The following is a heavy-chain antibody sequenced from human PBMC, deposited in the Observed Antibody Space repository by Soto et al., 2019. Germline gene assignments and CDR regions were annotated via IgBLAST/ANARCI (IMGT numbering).Heavy chain of an antibody. D-gene: IGHD3-22*01. CDR2: ISAYNGNT. CDR1: GYTFTSYG. V-gene: IGHV1-18*01. J-gene: IGHJ4*02. CDR3: ARLHYDSSGYYYWTPSYFDY. Sequence: GASVTVSCKASGYTFTSYGISWVRQAPGQGLEWMGWISAYNGNTNYAQKLQGRVTMTTDTSTSTAYMELRSLGSDGTAVYYCARLHYDSSGYYYWTPSYFDYWGQGTLVTVSS.